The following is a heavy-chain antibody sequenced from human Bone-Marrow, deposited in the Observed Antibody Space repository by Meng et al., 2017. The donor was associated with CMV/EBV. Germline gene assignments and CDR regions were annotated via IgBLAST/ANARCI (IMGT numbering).Heavy chain of an antibody. J-gene: IGHJ4*02. CDR2: HYNDVSSI. V-gene: IGHV3-74*01. CDR1: GFTFSIYW. CDR3: ARVPQPSYDFWSGYYEYFDY. Sequence: GGSLRLSCAASGFTFSIYWMHWVRQVPGKGLEWVSRHYNDVSSISYADSVKGRLTISRDNAKKTLYLQMNSLRADDTAVYYCARVPQPSYDFWSGYYEYFDYWGQGTLVTVSS. D-gene: IGHD3-3*01.